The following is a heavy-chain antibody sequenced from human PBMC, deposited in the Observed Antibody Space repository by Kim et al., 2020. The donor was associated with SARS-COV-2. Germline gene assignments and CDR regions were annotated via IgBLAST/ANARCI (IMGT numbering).Heavy chain of an antibody. D-gene: IGHD6-13*01. CDR1: GFTFGDYA. J-gene: IGHJ4*02. CDR2: IGNKLFGGTI. CDR3: TRDGGLGQQLAFCDY. V-gene: IGHV3-49*03. Sequence: GGSLRLSCTTSGFTFGDYAMSWFRQAPGKGLEWVGFIGNKLFGGTIEYAASVKGRFIISRDDSKSIAYLQMNSLKTEDTAMYYCTRDGGLGQQLAFCDYWGQGTLVTVSS.